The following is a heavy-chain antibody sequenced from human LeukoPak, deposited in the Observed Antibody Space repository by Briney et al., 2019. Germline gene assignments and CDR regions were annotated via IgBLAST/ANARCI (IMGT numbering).Heavy chain of an antibody. Sequence: VGQGTGKKKKWVANIEQDGSEKNYVDSVKGRFTISRDNAENALYLQTNTLRPEGPAVYYRSGGSGWLIDDWGQGNLGTV. D-gene: IGHD6-19*01. V-gene: IGHV3-7*04. CDR3: SGGSGWLIDD. J-gene: IGHJ4*02. CDR2: IEQDGSEK.